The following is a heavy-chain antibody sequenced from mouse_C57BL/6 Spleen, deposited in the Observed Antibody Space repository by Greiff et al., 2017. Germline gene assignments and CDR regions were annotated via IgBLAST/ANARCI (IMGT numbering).Heavy chain of an antibody. D-gene: IGHD2-4*01. CDR2: IDPSDSET. CDR3: ARGIYYDYDGRGYYFDY. V-gene: IGHV1-52*01. J-gene: IGHJ2*01. CDR1: GYTFTSYW. Sequence: VQLQQPGAELVRPGSSVKLSCKASGYTFTSYWMHWVKQRPIQGLEWIGNIDPSDSETHYNQKFKDKATLTVDKSSSTAYMQLSSLTSEDSAVYYCARGIYYDYDGRGYYFDYWGQGTTLTVSS.